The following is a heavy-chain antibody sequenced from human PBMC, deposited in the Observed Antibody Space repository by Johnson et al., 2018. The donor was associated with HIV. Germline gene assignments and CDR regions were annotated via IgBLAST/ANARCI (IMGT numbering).Heavy chain of an antibody. D-gene: IGHD3-16*02. J-gene: IGHJ3*01. Sequence: QVLLVESGGGVVQPGRSLRLSCAASGFTFSSYGMHWVRQAPGKGLEWVAVIWYDGSNKYYADSVKGRFTISRDNSKDTLYLQMNNLTTEDTAVYSCARDFGLGELSYETVDAFDFWGPGTLVTVSS. CDR2: IWYDGSNK. CDR3: ARDFGLGELSYETVDAFDF. CDR1: GFTFSSYG. V-gene: IGHV3-33*01.